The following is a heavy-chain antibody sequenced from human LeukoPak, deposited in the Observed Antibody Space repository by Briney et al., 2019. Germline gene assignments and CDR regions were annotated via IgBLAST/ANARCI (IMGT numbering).Heavy chain of an antibody. CDR3: ARDPGNGGYED. D-gene: IGHD5-12*01. CDR2: ISSSGSTI. V-gene: IGHV3-48*03. J-gene: IGHJ4*02. Sequence: GGSLRLSCAASGFTFSSYEMNWVRQAPGKGLEWVSYISSSGSTIYHADSVKGRFTISRDNAKNSLYLQMNSLRAEDTAVYYCARDPGNGGYEDWGQGTLVTVSS. CDR1: GFTFSSYE.